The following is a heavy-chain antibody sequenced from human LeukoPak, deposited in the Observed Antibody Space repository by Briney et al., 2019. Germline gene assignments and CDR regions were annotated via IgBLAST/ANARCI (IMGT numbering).Heavy chain of an antibody. CDR2: ISSSSSYI. Sequence: GGSLRLSCAASGFTFSSYSMNWVRQAPGEGLEWVSSISSSSSYIYYADSVKGRFTISRDNAKNSLYLQMNSLRAEDTAVYYCARDSVLRYFDWLSPTPFYGMDVWGQGTTVTVSS. CDR3: ARDSVLRYFDWLSPTPFYGMDV. V-gene: IGHV3-21*01. D-gene: IGHD3-9*01. CDR1: GFTFSSYS. J-gene: IGHJ6*02.